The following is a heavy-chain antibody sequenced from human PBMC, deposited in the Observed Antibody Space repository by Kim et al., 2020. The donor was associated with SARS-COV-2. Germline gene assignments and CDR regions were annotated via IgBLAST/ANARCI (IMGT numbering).Heavy chain of an antibody. J-gene: IGHJ6*02. CDR3: ARVRMGVVPAPVLGIGPHYEYFIMDV. CDR1: VGSFSGYH. Sequence: SETLSLTCAVYVGSFSGYHWSWIRQPPGKGLEWIGEINLSVTFNHNPSLKSRVTISIERSKNQFSLKLTSVTAADTGFYYCARVRMGVVPAPVLGIGPHYEYFIMDVWGHGTTVTVSS. CDR2: INLSVTF. D-gene: IGHD2-2*02. V-gene: IGHV4-34*01.